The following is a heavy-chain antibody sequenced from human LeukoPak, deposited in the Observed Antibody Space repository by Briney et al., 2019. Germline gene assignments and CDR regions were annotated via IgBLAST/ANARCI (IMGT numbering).Heavy chain of an antibody. CDR3: ATDSGSRIQLWTPLKY. CDR2: ISSDGSNK. D-gene: IGHD5-18*01. CDR1: GFTFGSYA. V-gene: IGHV3-30*03. J-gene: IGHJ4*02. Sequence: GGSLRLSCAASGFTFGSYAMNWVRQAPGKGLEWVAVISSDGSNKFYVDSVKGRFTISRDNPKNTLYLQMNSLRPEDTAVYYCATDSGSRIQLWTPLKYWGQGTLVTVSS.